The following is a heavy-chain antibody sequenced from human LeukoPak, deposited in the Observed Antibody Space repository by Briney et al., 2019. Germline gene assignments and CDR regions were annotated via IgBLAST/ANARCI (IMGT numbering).Heavy chain of an antibody. J-gene: IGHJ4*02. Sequence: TGGSLRLSCAASGFTLSNNDMTWVRQAPGKGLQRVSGLYSGGSTTYADSVKGRFSISRDNLKNTLYLQMNSLRAEDTAVYYCARAFQYGSGTYPYSLWGQGTRVTVSS. CDR1: GFTLSNND. D-gene: IGHD3-10*01. V-gene: IGHV3-66*01. CDR3: ARAFQYGSGTYPYSL. CDR2: LYSGGST.